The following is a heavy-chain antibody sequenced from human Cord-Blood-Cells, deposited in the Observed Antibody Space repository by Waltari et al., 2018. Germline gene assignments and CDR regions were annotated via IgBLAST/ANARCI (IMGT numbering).Heavy chain of an antibody. D-gene: IGHD6-13*01. CDR2: IIPIFGTA. CDR1: GGTFSSYA. J-gene: IGHJ5*02. CDR3: ARGRRHSSWYIYDWFDP. V-gene: IGHV1-69*06. Sequence: QVQLVQSGAEVKKPGSSVKVSCKASGGTFSSYAISWVRQAPGQGLEWMGGIIPIFGTANYAQKFQGRVTITADKSTSTAYMELSSLRSEDTAVYYCARGRRHSSWYIYDWFDPWGQGTLVTISS.